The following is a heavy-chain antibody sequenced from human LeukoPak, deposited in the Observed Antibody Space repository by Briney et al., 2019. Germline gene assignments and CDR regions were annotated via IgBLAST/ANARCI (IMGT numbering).Heavy chain of an antibody. J-gene: IGHJ3*02. D-gene: IGHD4-17*01. CDR2: INPSGGST. Sequence: EASVKVSCKASGYTFTSYYMHWVRQAPGQGLEWMGIINPSGGSTSYAQKFQGRVTITADESTSTAYMELSSLRSEDTAVYYCARVLPTVTTLISNHAFDIWGQGTMVTVSS. V-gene: IGHV1-46*01. CDR3: ARVLPTVTTLISNHAFDI. CDR1: GYTFTSYY.